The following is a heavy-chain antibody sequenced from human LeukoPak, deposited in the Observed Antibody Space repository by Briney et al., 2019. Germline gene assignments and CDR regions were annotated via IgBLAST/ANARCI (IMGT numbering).Heavy chain of an antibody. CDR2: IYYSGST. CDR1: GGSISSYY. D-gene: IGHD4/OR15-4a*01. CDR3: ARGAANPLNYYYYMDV. Sequence: SETLSLTCTVSGGSISSYYWSWIRKPPGKGLEWIGYIYYSGSTNYNPSLKSRVTISVDTSKNQFSLKLSSVTAADTAVYYCARGAANPLNYYYYMDVWGKGTTVTVSS. J-gene: IGHJ6*03. V-gene: IGHV4-59*01.